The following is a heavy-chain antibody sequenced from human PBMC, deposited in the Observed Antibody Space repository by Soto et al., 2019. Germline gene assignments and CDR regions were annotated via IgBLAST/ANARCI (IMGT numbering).Heavy chain of an antibody. J-gene: IGHJ4*02. D-gene: IGHD6-6*01. Sequence: LRLSCAASGFIFSSSGMHWVRQAPGKGLEWVTFMSSGGSSKFYADSVKGRFTISRDNSKNTLYLQMNSLSAEDTAVYYCAKDTGSSSPSPHYWGQGTLVTVSS. V-gene: IGHV3-30*18. CDR1: GFIFSSSG. CDR2: MSSGGSSK. CDR3: AKDTGSSSPSPHY.